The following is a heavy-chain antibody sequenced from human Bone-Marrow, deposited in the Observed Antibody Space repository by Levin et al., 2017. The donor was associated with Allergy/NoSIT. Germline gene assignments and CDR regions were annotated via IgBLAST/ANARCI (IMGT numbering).Heavy chain of an antibody. CDR3: ARTFGVPTRDAFDI. V-gene: IGHV3-21*01. Sequence: RSGGSLRLSCAASGFSLSGHSMNWVRQAPGKGLEWVSSISRDSDYIYSADSVKDRFTTSRDNAENSLYLQMNSLRAEDTAVYYCARTFGVPTRDAFDIWGQGTTVTVSS. CDR2: ISRDSDYI. D-gene: IGHD3-3*01. J-gene: IGHJ3*02. CDR1: GFSLSGHS.